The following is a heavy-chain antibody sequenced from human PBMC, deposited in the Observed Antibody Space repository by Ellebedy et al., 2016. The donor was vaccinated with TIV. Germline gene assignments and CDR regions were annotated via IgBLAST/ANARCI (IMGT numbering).Heavy chain of an antibody. D-gene: IGHD3-22*01. V-gene: IGHV4-61*01. CDR2: IYYSGST. CDR1: GGSVSSGSYY. J-gene: IGHJ4*02. Sequence: SETLSLTXTVSGGSVSSGSYYWSWIRQPPGKGLEWIGYIYYSGSTNYNPSLKSRVTISVDTSKNQFSLKLSSVTAADTAVYYCARDGYYYDSSGYYTTFDYWGQGTLVTVSS. CDR3: ARDGYYYDSSGYYTTFDY.